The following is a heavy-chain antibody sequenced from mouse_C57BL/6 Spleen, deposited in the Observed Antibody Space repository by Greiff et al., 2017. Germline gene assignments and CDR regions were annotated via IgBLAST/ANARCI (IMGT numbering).Heavy chain of an antibody. CDR1: GYTFTSYW. CDR3: ARGGSKSYYAMDY. D-gene: IGHD6-1*01. Sequence: QVQLQQSGAELVMPGASVKLSCKASGYTFTSYWMHWVKQRPGQGLEWIGEIDPSDSYTNYNQKFKGKSTLTVAKSSSTAYMQLSSLTSEDSAVYYCARGGSKSYYAMDYWGQGTSVTVSS. J-gene: IGHJ4*01. CDR2: IDPSDSYT. V-gene: IGHV1-69*01.